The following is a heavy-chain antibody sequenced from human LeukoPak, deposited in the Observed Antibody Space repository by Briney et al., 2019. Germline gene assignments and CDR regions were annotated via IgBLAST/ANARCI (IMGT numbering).Heavy chain of an antibody. CDR1: GYTFTGYY. Sequence: EASVKVSCKASGYTFTGYYMHWVRQAPGQGLEWMGWINHNSGGTNYAQKFQGRVTMTRDTSISTAYMELSRLRSDDTAVYYCARGPRGTITMVRGVIDPYNWFDPWGQGTLVTVSS. CDR2: INHNSGGT. V-gene: IGHV1-2*02. J-gene: IGHJ5*02. CDR3: ARGPRGTITMVRGVIDPYNWFDP. D-gene: IGHD3-10*01.